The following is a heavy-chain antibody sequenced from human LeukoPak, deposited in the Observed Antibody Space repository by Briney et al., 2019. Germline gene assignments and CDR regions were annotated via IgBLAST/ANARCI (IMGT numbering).Heavy chain of an antibody. CDR3: ARRVGGYSYAYSWFDP. CDR2: ISYSGNT. Sequence: KSSETLSLTCAVYGGSFSGYYWGWIRQPPGKGLEWIGTISYSGNTYYNPSLKSRVTISVDTSKNQFSLKLSSVTAADTAVYYCARRVGGYSYAYSWFDPWGQGTLVTVSS. CDR1: GGSFSGYY. V-gene: IGHV4-34*01. J-gene: IGHJ5*02. D-gene: IGHD5-18*01.